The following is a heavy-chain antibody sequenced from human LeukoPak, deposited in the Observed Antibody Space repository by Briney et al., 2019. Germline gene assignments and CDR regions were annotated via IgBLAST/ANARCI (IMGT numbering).Heavy chain of an antibody. Sequence: GGSLRLSCAASGFTFSSFGMHWVRQAPGEGLEWVAVISKDGTDKFYGDSVKGRFTISRDNSKDTLYLQMNSLRAEDTAVYYCAKSGYCSGGSCSAVDWYFDLWGRGTLVTVSS. D-gene: IGHD2-15*01. CDR3: AKSGYCSGGSCSAVDWYFDL. CDR2: ISKDGTDK. J-gene: IGHJ2*01. V-gene: IGHV3-30*18. CDR1: GFTFSSFG.